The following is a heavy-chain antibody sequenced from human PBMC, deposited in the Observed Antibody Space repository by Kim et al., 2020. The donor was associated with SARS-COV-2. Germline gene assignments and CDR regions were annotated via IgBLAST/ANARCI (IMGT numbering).Heavy chain of an antibody. Sequence: SETLSLTCTVSGGSISSYYWSWIRQPPGKGLEWIGYIYYSGSTNYNPSLKSRVTISVDTSKNQFSLKLSSVTAADTAVYYCARGESGWYSYWYFDLWGRGTLVTVSS. CDR3: ARGESGWYSYWYFDL. J-gene: IGHJ2*01. CDR2: IYYSGST. D-gene: IGHD6-19*01. CDR1: GGSISSYY. V-gene: IGHV4-59*01.